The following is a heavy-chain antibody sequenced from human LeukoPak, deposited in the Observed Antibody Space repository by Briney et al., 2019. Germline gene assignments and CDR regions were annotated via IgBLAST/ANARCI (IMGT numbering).Heavy chain of an antibody. CDR3: ARPAAGRIAVAVFDY. CDR2: IIPIFGTA. V-gene: IGHV1-69*05. CDR1: GGTFSSYA. J-gene: IGHJ4*02. D-gene: IGHD6-19*01. Sequence: GASVKLSCKASGGTFSSYAISWVRQAPGQGLEWMGGIIPIFGTANYAQKFQGRVTITTDESTSTAYMELSSLRSEDTAVYYCARPAAGRIAVAVFDYWGQGTLVTVSS.